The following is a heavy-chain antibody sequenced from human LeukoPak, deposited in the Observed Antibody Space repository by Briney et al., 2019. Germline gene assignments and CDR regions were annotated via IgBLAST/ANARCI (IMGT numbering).Heavy chain of an antibody. D-gene: IGHD1-26*01. V-gene: IGHV1-46*01. Sequence: ASVTVSCKASGYTFTIYYMHWVRQAPGQGLEWMGLINPSGGSTSYAQKFQGRVTMTRDTSTSTVYMELSSLRSEDTAVYYCARDSSIVGATPLDAFDIWGQGTMVTVSS. J-gene: IGHJ3*02. CDR3: ARDSSIVGATPLDAFDI. CDR2: INPSGGST. CDR1: GYTFTIYY.